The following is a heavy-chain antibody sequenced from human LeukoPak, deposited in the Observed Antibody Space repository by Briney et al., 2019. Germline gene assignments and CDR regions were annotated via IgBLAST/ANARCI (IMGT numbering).Heavy chain of an antibody. J-gene: IGHJ4*02. V-gene: IGHV3-30*18. Sequence: GGSLRLSCAGSRCTFSSYGMHWVRQAPGKGLEWVAVISYDGSDKYYADSVKGRFTIPRDNSKNTLYLQMNTLRAEDTAVYYCAKDQASSGWYYDYWGQGTLVTVSS. CDR1: RCTFSSYG. D-gene: IGHD6-19*01. CDR3: AKDQASSGWYYDY. CDR2: ISYDGSDK.